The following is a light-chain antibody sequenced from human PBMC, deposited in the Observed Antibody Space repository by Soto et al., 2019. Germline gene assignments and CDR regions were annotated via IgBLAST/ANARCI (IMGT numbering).Light chain of an antibody. J-gene: IGKJ5*01. CDR2: GAS. Sequence: EIVITQSPATLSVSRGERATLYCKASQSVSSNLAWYQQKPGQAPRLLIYGASTRATGIPARFSGSGSGTDFTLTISRLEPEDFAVYYCQQYGSSRGITFGQGARLEIK. CDR1: QSVSSN. V-gene: IGKV3-15*01. CDR3: QQYGSSRGIT.